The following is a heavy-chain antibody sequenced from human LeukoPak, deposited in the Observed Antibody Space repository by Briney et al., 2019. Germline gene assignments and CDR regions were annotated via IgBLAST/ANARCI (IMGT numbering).Heavy chain of an antibody. Sequence: SVKVSCKASGGTSSSYSINWVRQAPGQGPEWMGRIIPMSGTATYAQKFQGRVTITADESTRTAYMELSSLRSEDTAIYYCATDREESRSYYYIFEHWGQGTLVTVSS. CDR3: ATDREESRSYYYIFEH. V-gene: IGHV1-69*15. CDR1: GGTSSSYS. J-gene: IGHJ4*02. D-gene: IGHD3-22*01. CDR2: IIPMSGTA.